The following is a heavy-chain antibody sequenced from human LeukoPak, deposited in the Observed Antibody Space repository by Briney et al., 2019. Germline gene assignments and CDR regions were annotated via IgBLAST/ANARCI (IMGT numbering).Heavy chain of an antibody. J-gene: IGHJ4*02. CDR3: ATYSNYDFDY. Sequence: SETLSLTCAVYGGSFSGYYWSGIRQPPGKGLEWIGEINHSGSTNYNPSLKSRVTISVDTSKNQFSLKLSSVTAADTAVYYCATYSNYDFDYWGQGTLVTVSS. D-gene: IGHD4-11*01. V-gene: IGHV4-34*01. CDR1: GGSFSGYY. CDR2: INHSGST.